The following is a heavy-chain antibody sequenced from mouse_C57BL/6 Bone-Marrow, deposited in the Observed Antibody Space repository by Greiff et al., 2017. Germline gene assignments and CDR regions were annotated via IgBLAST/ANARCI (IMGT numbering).Heavy chain of an antibody. CDR3: ARVTILYPFAY. CDR2: ISDGGSYT. V-gene: IGHV5-4*03. J-gene: IGHJ3*01. Sequence: EVKLVESGGGLVKPGGSLKLSCAASGFTFSSYAMSWVRQTPEKRLEWVATISDGGSYTYYPDNVKGRFTISRDNAKNNLYLQMSHLKSEDPAMYYCARVTILYPFAYWGQGTLVTVSA. CDR1: GFTFSSYA. D-gene: IGHD2-1*01.